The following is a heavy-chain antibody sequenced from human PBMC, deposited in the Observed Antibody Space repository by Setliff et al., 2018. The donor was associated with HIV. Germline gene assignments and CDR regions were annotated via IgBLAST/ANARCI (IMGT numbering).Heavy chain of an antibody. Sequence: ASVKVSCKASGYTFTSYGITWMRQAPGQGLEWMGWISAYNGNTDYAQKVRGRVTMTTDTSTSTAYMELRSLRSDDTAVYYCARGLYSSSSHGAFDIWGQGTMVTVSS. V-gene: IGHV1-18*01. CDR1: GYTFTSYG. J-gene: IGHJ3*02. CDR2: ISAYNGNT. CDR3: ARGLYSSSSHGAFDI. D-gene: IGHD6-6*01.